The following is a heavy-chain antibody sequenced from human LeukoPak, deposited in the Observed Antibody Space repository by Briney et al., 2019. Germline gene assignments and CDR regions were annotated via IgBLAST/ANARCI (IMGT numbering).Heavy chain of an antibody. V-gene: IGHV3-30*18. D-gene: IGHD6-19*01. CDR3: AKDDTSSGWFSNFDY. CDR2: ISYDGSNK. Sequence: GGSLRLSCAASGFTFSSYGMPWVRQAPGKGLEWVAVISYDGSNKYYADSVKGRFTISRDNSKNTLYLQMNSLRAEDTAVYYCAKDDTSSGWFSNFDYWGQGTLVTVSS. J-gene: IGHJ4*01. CDR1: GFTFSSYG.